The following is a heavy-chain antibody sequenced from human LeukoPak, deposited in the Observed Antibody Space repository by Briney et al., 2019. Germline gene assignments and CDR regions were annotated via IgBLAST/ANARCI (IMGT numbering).Heavy chain of an antibody. Sequence: SETLSLTCTVSGGSISSYYWSWIRQPPGKGLEWIGYIYYSGSTNYNPSLQSRVTISVDTSKNQFSLKLSSVTAADTAVYYCARGLGYFDYWGQGTLVTVSS. CDR3: ARGLGYFDY. J-gene: IGHJ4*02. V-gene: IGHV4-59*01. CDR2: IYYSGST. D-gene: IGHD3-22*01. CDR1: GGSISSYY.